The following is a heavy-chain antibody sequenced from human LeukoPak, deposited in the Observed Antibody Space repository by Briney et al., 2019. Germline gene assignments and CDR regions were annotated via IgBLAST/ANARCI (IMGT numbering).Heavy chain of an antibody. CDR1: GYPFTSFG. V-gene: IGHV1-18*03. J-gene: IGHJ4*02. CDR2: ISGYNGKT. D-gene: IGHD4-11*01. CDR3: ARDRVYDYSNPRGFDH. Sequence: ASVKVSXKAPGYPFTSFGISWVRQAPGQGLEWMGWISGYNGKTNYAQNLQGRVTMTTDTSTSTAYMELGSLRSDDMAVYYCARDRVYDYSNPRGFDHWGQGTLVTVSS.